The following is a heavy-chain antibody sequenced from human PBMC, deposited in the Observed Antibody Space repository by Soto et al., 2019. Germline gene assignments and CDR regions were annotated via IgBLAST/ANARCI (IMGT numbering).Heavy chain of an antibody. D-gene: IGHD5-18*01. CDR3: ARGDVDTAMVFDY. CDR1: GGSISSYY. Sequence: SETLSLTCTVSGGSISSYYWSWIRQPPGKGLEWIGYIYYSGSTNYNPSLKSRVTISVDTSKNQFSLKLSSVTAADTAVYYCARGDVDTAMVFDYWGQGTLVTVSS. CDR2: IYYSGST. V-gene: IGHV4-59*01. J-gene: IGHJ4*02.